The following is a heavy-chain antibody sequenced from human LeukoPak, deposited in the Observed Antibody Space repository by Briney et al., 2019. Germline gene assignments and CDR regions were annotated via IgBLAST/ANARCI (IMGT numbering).Heavy chain of an antibody. J-gene: IGHJ4*02. CDR3: ARDLSGHSSSWYSFGGGVDYFDY. CDR1: GFTFSSYS. CDR2: ISSSSSYI. D-gene: IGHD6-13*01. Sequence: GGSLRLSCAASGFTFSSYSMNWVRQAPGKGLEWVSSISSSSSYIYYADSVKGRFTISRDNAKNSLYLQMNSLRAEDTAVYYCARDLSGHSSSWYSFGGGVDYFDYWGQGTLVTVSS. V-gene: IGHV3-21*01.